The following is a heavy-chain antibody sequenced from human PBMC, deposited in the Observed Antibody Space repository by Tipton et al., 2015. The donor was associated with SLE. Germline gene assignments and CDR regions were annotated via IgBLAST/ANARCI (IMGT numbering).Heavy chain of an antibody. D-gene: IGHD3-3*01. J-gene: IGHJ5*02. CDR3: ARGSRWFDDFWSGYPLGNWFDP. Sequence: TLSLTCTVSGDSISGSVYYWGWVRQSPEKGLEWIGYVYDSATTKYNPSLKNRLTISVDTSKGHFSLKLTSVTAADTAIYYCARGSRWFDDFWSGYPLGNWFDPRGQGTLVTVSS. CDR1: GDSISGSVYY. CDR2: VYDSATT. V-gene: IGHV4-61*03.